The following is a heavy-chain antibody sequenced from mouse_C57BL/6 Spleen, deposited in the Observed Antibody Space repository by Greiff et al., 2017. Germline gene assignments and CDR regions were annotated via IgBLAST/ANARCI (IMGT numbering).Heavy chain of an antibody. CDR1: GYAFSSYW. CDR3: ARGAGTPAWFAY. D-gene: IGHD4-1*01. J-gene: IGHJ3*01. V-gene: IGHV1-80*01. Sequence: QVQLQQSGAELVKPGASVKISCKASGYAFSSYWMNWVKQRPGQGLEWIGQIYPGDGDTNYNGKFKGKATLTADKSSSTAYMQRSSLTSEDSAVXFYARGAGTPAWFAYWGQGTLVTVSA. CDR2: IYPGDGDT.